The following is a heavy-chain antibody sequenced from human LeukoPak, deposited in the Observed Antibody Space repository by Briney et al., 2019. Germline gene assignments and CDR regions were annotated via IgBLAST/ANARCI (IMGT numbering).Heavy chain of an antibody. CDR1: GGSFSGYY. J-gene: IGHJ6*03. CDR2: INHRGST. V-gene: IGHV4-34*01. D-gene: IGHD2-8*01. Sequence: SETLSLTCAVYGGSFSGYYWSWIRQPRGKGLEWIGEINHRGSTNYNPSLKSRVTISVDTSKNQFSLKLSSVPAADTAVYYCARFELGYCTNGVCYKDYYYYMDVWGKGTTVTVSS. CDR3: ARFELGYCTNGVCYKDYYYYMDV.